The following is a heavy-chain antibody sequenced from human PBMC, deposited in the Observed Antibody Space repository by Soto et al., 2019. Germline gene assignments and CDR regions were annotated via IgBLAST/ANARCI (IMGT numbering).Heavy chain of an antibody. Sequence: EVQLVESGGGLVQPGGSLRLSCAASGFTFSSYWMSWVRQAPGKGLEWVANTKQDGSEKYYVDSVKGRFTISRDNAKNSLYLQMNSLRAEDTAVYYCARDFFRLGGRIAADYNWFDPWGQGTLVTVSS. D-gene: IGHD6-6*01. CDR3: ARDFFRLGGRIAADYNWFDP. CDR1: GFTFSSYW. CDR2: TKQDGSEK. J-gene: IGHJ5*02. V-gene: IGHV3-7*03.